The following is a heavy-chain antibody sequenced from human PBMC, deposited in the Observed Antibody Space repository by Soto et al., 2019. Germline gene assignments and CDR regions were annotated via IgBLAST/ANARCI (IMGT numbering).Heavy chain of an antibody. V-gene: IGHV1-18*04. CDR3: ARTDIVVVVAATPLSRFDP. J-gene: IGHJ5*02. CDR1: GYTFTSYG. CDR2: ISAYNGNT. Sequence: QVQLVQSGAEVKKPGASVKVSCKASGYTFTSYGISWVRQAPGQGLEWMGWISAYNGNTNYAQKLQGRVTMTTDTSTSTAYMDLRSLRSDDPAVYYCARTDIVVVVAATPLSRFDPWGQGTLVTVSS. D-gene: IGHD2-15*01.